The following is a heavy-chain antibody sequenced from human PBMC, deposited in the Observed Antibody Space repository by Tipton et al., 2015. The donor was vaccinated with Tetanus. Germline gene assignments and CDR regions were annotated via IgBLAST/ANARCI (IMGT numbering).Heavy chain of an antibody. CDR2: ISGNGANT. J-gene: IGHJ3*01. CDR3: ATRLGSHMAVMGAFDV. CDR1: GFTFGSFA. Sequence: SLRLSCATSGFTFGSFAMNWVRQAPGKGLEWVSGISGNGANTNYADSLKGRFTISRDNSKNTLHLQMNSLRAEDTAVYYCATRLGSHMAVMGAFDVWGQGTTVTVSS. D-gene: IGHD6-19*01. V-gene: IGHV3-23*01.